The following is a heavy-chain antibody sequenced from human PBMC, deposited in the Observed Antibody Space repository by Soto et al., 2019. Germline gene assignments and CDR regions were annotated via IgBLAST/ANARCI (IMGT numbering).Heavy chain of an antibody. J-gene: IGHJ6*02. V-gene: IGHV1-69*13. CDR2: IVPAFGTP. Sequence: GSSVKVSCKASGGTFSNYAISWVRQAPGQGLEWMGGIVPAFGTPNYAQNLQGRITITADDSTTTVYMDLSSLRSEDTAVYYCARGATIFGVAAYSYYEMEVWGQGTTVTVSS. CDR1: GGTFSNYA. D-gene: IGHD3-3*01. CDR3: ARGATIFGVAAYSYYEMEV.